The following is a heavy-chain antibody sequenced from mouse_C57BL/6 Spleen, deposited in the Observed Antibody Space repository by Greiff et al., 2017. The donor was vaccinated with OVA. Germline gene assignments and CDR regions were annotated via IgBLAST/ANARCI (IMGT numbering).Heavy chain of an antibody. D-gene: IGHD1-1*01. CDR2: INYDGSST. CDR1: GFTFSDYY. V-gene: IGHV5-16*01. Sequence: EVMLVESEGGLVQPGSSMKLSCTASGFTFSDYYMAWVRQVPEKGLEWVANINYDGSSTYYLDSLKSRFIISRDNAKNILYLQMSSLKSEDTATYYCAREDYGSGSWFAYWGQGTLVTVSA. J-gene: IGHJ3*01. CDR3: AREDYGSGSWFAY.